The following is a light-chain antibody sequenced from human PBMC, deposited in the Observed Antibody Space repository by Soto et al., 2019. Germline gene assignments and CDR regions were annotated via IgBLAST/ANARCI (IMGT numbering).Light chain of an antibody. CDR1: QSVDNN. J-gene: IGKJ1*01. CDR2: NAS. Sequence: EIMMTQSPATLSVSPGERATLSCRASQSVDNNLAWYQERPGQTPRLLIFNASTRASGIPTRFSGSGSGADFSLAISSLQSEDFAVYHCQQYNVWWTFGQGTKVE. CDR3: QQYNVWWT. V-gene: IGKV3-15*01.